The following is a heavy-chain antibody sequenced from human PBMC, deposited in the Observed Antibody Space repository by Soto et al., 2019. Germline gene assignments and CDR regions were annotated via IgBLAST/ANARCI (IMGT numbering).Heavy chain of an antibody. D-gene: IGHD1-1*01. Sequence: EVQLLESGGGWLQLGGPREPSSQAPGFGFMDKPRTGSAQAPGKGWEWVAPNITSGSSKCYADSMKGRFTISRDNSKNALYLQMNRLGADDTALYYCARVAAFNWNNAFDIWGQGTMVVVSS. V-gene: IGHV3-23*05. CDR1: GFGFMDKP. CDR2: NITSGSSK. CDR3: ARVAAFNWNNAFDI. J-gene: IGHJ3*02.